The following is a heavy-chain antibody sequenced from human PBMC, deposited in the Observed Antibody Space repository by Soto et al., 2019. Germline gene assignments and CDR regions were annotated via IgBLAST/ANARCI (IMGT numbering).Heavy chain of an antibody. V-gene: IGHV3-49*04. CDR1: GFTFGDYA. J-gene: IGHJ4*02. D-gene: IGHD3-16*01. CDR2: IRRNAYGGTT. CDR3: TRASSLDFDF. Sequence: SLRLSCTTSGFTFGDYALSWVRQAPGKGLEWVGFIRRNAYGGTTDYAASVKGRFTISRDDSKSIAYLQMNSLRTEDTALYYCTRASSLDFDFRRQGTLVTVSS.